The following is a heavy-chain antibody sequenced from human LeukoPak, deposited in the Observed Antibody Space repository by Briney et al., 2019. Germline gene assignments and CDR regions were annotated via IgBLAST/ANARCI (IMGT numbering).Heavy chain of an antibody. CDR1: GFTFSSYW. J-gene: IGHJ4*02. V-gene: IGHV3-7*04. CDR2: IKQDGSEK. D-gene: IGHD3-22*01. Sequence: GGSLRLSCAASGFTFSSYWISWVRQAPGKGLEWVANIKQDGSEKYYVDSVKGRFTISRDNAKNSLYLQMNSLRAEDTAVYYCARGSGYRGFDYWGQGTLVTVSS. CDR3: ARGSGYRGFDY.